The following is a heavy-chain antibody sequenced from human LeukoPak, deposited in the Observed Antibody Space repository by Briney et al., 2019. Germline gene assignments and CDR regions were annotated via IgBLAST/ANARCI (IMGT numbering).Heavy chain of an antibody. J-gene: IGHJ5*02. D-gene: IGHD3-10*01. CDR1: GYSFTSSW. CDR3: ARHGSGSYAWFDP. V-gene: IGHV5-10-1*01. CDR2: IDPSDSYT. Sequence: PGESLKISCKGSGYSFTSSWISWVRQMPGKGLEWMGRIDPSDSYTNYSPSFQGHVTISADKSISTAYLQWSSLKASDTAIYYCARHGSGSYAWFDPWGQGTLVTVSS.